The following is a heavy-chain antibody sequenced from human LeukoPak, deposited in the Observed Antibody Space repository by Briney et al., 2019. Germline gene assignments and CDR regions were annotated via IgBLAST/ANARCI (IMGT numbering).Heavy chain of an antibody. CDR2: IYYSGST. CDR1: GGSISSYY. D-gene: IGHD1-26*01. J-gene: IGHJ5*02. V-gene: IGHV4-59*01. Sequence: SETLSLTCTVSGGSISSYYWSWIRQPPGKGLEWIGYIYYSGSTNCNPSLKSRVTISVDTSKNQFSLKLSSVTAADTAVYYCARGKGGSYYKNNWFDPWGQGTLVTVSS. CDR3: ARGKGGSYYKNNWFDP.